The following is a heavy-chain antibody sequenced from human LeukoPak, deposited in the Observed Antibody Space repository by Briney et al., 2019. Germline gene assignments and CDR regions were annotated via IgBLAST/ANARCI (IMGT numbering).Heavy chain of an antibody. CDR2: NSWNSGSI. Sequence: GRSLRLSCAASGFTFDDYAMHWARQAPGKGLEWVSGNSWNSGSIGYADSVKGRFTISRDNAKNSLYLQMNSLRAEDTALYYCAKDMGYYDSSGNDAFDIWGQGSMVTVSS. V-gene: IGHV3-9*01. J-gene: IGHJ3*02. CDR3: AKDMGYYDSSGNDAFDI. D-gene: IGHD3-22*01. CDR1: GFTFDDYA.